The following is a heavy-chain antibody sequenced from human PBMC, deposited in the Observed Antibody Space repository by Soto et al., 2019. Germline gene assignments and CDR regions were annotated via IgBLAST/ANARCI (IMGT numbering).Heavy chain of an antibody. J-gene: IGHJ4*02. D-gene: IGHD6-13*01. CDR1: GFTFSSYA. V-gene: IGHV3-30-3*01. CDR3: ARDRIYSSSWHDY. Sequence: QVQLVESGGGVVQPGRSLRLSCAASGFTFSSYAMHWVRQAPGKGLEWVAVISYDGSNKYYADSVKGQFTISRDNSKNTLYLQMNSLRAEDTAVYYCARDRIYSSSWHDYWGQGTLVTVSS. CDR2: ISYDGSNK.